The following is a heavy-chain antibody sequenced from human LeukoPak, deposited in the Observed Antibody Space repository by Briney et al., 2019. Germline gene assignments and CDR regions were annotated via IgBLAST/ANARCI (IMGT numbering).Heavy chain of an antibody. J-gene: IGHJ5*02. CDR1: GDSIRRSY. V-gene: IGHV4-4*09. CDR3: ARGGPTGALDDNWFDP. Sequence: SETLSLTCTVSGDSIRRSYWSWIRQPPGRGLEWIGYFYLSGSNYNPSLKSRVTMSLDTSKNQFSLRPSPVTAADTAVYYCARGGPTGALDDNWFDPWGQGTLVTVSS. D-gene: IGHD4-11*01. CDR2: FYLSGS.